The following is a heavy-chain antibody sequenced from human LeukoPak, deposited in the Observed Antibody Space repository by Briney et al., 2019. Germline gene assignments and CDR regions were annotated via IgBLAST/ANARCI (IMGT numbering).Heavy chain of an antibody. V-gene: IGHV3-74*01. CDR2: INSDGSWT. J-gene: IGHJ4*02. CDR1: GNYW. Sequence: GGSLRLSCAASGNYWMHWVRQAPGKGLVWVSHINSDGSWTSYADSVKGRFTISKDNAKNTVYLQMNNLRAEDAAVYYCVSFYETYWGRGTLVTVSS. CDR3: VSFYETY. D-gene: IGHD2-2*01.